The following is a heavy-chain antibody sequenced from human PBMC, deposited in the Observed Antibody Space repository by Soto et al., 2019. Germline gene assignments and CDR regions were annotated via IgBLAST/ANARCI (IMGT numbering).Heavy chain of an antibody. D-gene: IGHD3-10*01. V-gene: IGHV4-31*03. Sequence: QVQLQESGPGLVKSSQTLSLTCTVSGGSISSDGNYWSWIRQHPGKGLEWIGYIYYSGSTYYNPSLKSRVTISVDTSKNQVSLKLNSVTAADTAVYYCARARMVRGIIYYYGMDVWGQGTTVTVSS. CDR3: ARARMVRGIIYYYGMDV. J-gene: IGHJ6*02. CDR2: IYYSGST. CDR1: GGSISSDGNY.